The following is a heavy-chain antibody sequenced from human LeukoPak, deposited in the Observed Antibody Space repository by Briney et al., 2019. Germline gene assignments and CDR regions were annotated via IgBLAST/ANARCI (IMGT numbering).Heavy chain of an antibody. V-gene: IGHV3-30*02. Sequence: GGSLRLSCAASGFTFSSYGMHWVRQAPGKGLEWVAFIRYDGSNKYYADSVKGRFTISRDNSKNTLYLQMNSLRAEDTAVYYCAKEGGSGSYYNVRTFDYWGRGTLVTVSS. J-gene: IGHJ4*02. CDR2: IRYDGSNK. CDR1: GFTFSSYG. CDR3: AKEGGSGSYYNVRTFDY. D-gene: IGHD3-10*01.